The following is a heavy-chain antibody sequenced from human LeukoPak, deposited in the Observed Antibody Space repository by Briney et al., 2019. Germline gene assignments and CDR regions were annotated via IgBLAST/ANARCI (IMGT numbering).Heavy chain of an antibody. CDR3: VKELDSSGYFDF. Sequence: GGSLRLSCAASGFTFRNYAMSWVRQAPGKGLEWVSAISGSGGSTYYADSVKGRFTISRDNSKNTLYLEMNSLRAEDTAVYYCVKELDSSGYFDFWGQGTLVTVSS. CDR1: GFTFRNYA. D-gene: IGHD3-22*01. J-gene: IGHJ4*02. V-gene: IGHV3-23*01. CDR2: ISGSGGST.